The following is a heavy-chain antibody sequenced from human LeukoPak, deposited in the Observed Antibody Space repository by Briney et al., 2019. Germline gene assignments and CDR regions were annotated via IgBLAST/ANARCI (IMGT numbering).Heavy chain of an antibody. Sequence: GGSLRLSCAASGFTFSSYGMHWVRQAPGKGLEWVAVISYDGSNKYYADSVKGRFTISRDNSKNTLYLQMNSLRAEDTAVYYCAKDRLERTTTFDYWGQGTLVTVSS. D-gene: IGHD1-1*01. V-gene: IGHV3-30*18. CDR2: ISYDGSNK. J-gene: IGHJ4*02. CDR3: AKDRLERTTTFDY. CDR1: GFTFSSYG.